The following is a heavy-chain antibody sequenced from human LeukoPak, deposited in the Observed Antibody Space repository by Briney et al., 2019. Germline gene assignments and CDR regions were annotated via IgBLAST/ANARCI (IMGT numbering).Heavy chain of an antibody. V-gene: IGHV3-48*01. Sequence: GGSPRLSCAASGFTFSSYSMNWVRQAPGKGLEWVSYISSSSSTIYYADSVKGRFTISRDNAKNSLYLQMNSLRAEDTAVYYCASYNSNFYYYYGMDVWGQGTTVTVSS. D-gene: IGHD4-4*01. J-gene: IGHJ6*02. CDR3: ASYNSNFYYYYGMDV. CDR2: ISSSSSTI. CDR1: GFTFSSYS.